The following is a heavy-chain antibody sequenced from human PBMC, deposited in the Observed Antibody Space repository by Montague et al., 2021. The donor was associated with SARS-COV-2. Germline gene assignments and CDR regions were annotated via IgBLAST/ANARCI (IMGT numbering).Heavy chain of an antibody. D-gene: IGHD5-12*01. CDR2: IHDSGSN. J-gene: IGHJ3*02. Sequence: SETLSLTCTVSGGSISSNNYYWDWIRQPRGKGLGWVGSIHDSGSNYYTPSLKSRATISVDTSKHHFPMKLNSVTAAATAVYYCARRGRKLLPVATTIGGFDIWGQGTMVTVSS. V-gene: IGHV4-39*02. CDR1: GGSISSNNYY. CDR3: ARRGRKLLPVATTIGGFDI.